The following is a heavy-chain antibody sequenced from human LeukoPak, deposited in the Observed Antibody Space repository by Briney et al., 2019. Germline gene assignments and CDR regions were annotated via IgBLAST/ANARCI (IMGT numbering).Heavy chain of an antibody. CDR1: GFTFSDYY. CDR3: SRDGDQMYEVYDY. Sequence: PGGSLRLSCAASGFTFSDYYIGWIRQAPGKGLEWVSYIDRGVNGKHYADSVKGRFTISMDNAKNSLFLQMNSLRDEDTAVYYCSRDGDQMYEVYDYWGQGTLVTVSS. J-gene: IGHJ4*02. CDR2: IDRGVNGK. V-gene: IGHV3-11*04. D-gene: IGHD1-14*01.